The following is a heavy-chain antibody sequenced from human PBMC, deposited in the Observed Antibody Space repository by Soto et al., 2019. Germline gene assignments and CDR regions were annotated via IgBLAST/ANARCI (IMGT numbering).Heavy chain of an antibody. V-gene: IGHV4-59*08. J-gene: IGHJ5*02. CDR1: GGSISNHY. CDR2: VYNSGST. D-gene: IGHD2-2*01. Sequence: QVQLQESGPGLVKPSETLSLTCIVSGGSISNHYWNWLRQPPGKGLEWIGCVYNSGSTIYNPSLGSRVTISVDTSKNEFSLTLSFVTAADTAVYYCAKRTISDSTSGPYNWLDPWGQGALVTVSS. CDR3: AKRTISDSTSGPYNWLDP.